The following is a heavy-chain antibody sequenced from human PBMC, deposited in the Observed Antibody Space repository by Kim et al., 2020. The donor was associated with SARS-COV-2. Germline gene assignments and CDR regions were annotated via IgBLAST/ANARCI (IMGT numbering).Heavy chain of an antibody. J-gene: IGHJ6*03. Sequence: SETLSLTCAVYGGSFSGYYWSWIRQPPGKGLEWIGEINHSGSTNYNPSLKSRVTISVDTSKNQFSLKLSSVTAADTAVYYCARGRVVPAAYYYYYMDVWGTGATVTVSS. CDR2: INHSGST. V-gene: IGHV4-34*01. CDR3: ARGRVVPAAYYYYYMDV. D-gene: IGHD2-2*01. CDR1: GGSFSGYY.